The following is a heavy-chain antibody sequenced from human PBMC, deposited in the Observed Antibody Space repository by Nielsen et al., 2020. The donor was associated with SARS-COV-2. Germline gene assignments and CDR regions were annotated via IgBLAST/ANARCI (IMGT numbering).Heavy chain of an antibody. D-gene: IGHD6-13*01. CDR1: GFTFSSYA. V-gene: IGHV3-30*04. CDR3: ARDGAAAGWDYFDY. Sequence: GESLKISCAASGFTFSSYAMHWVRQAPGKGLEWVAVISYDGSNKYYADSVKGRFTISRDNSKNTLYLQMNSLRAEDTAVYYCARDGAAAGWDYFDYWGQGTLVTVSS. CDR2: ISYDGSNK. J-gene: IGHJ4*02.